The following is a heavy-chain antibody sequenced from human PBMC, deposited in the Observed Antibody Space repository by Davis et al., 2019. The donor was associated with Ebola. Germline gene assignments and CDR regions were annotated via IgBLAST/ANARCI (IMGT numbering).Heavy chain of an antibody. J-gene: IGHJ5*02. CDR3: AKDGTMVRDNWFDP. CDR2: ISGSGGST. Sequence: GESLKISCAASGFTFSSYAMSWVRQAPGKGLEWVSAISGSGGSTYYADSVKGRFTISRDNSKNTLYLQMNSLRDEDTAVYYCAKDGTMVRDNWFDPWGQGTLVTVSS. D-gene: IGHD3-10*01. CDR1: GFTFSSYA. V-gene: IGHV3-23*01.